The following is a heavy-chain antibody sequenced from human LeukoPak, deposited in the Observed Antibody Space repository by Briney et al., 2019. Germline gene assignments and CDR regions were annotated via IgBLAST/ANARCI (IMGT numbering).Heavy chain of an antibody. CDR3: ARVVTAPEARANWFDP. Sequence: GESLKISCKGSGYSFTTYWIGWVRQMPGKGLEWMGIIYPGDSDTRYSPSFQGQVTISADKSISTAYLQWSSLKASDTAMYYCARVVTAPEARANWFDPWGQGTLVTVSS. J-gene: IGHJ5*02. D-gene: IGHD2-21*02. V-gene: IGHV5-51*01. CDR1: GYSFTTYW. CDR2: IYPGDSDT.